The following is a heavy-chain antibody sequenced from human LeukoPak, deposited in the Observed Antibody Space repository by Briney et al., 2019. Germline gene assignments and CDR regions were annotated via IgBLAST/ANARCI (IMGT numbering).Heavy chain of an antibody. Sequence: SETLSLTCTVSGGSISSGGYYWSWIRQHPGKGLEWIGYIYYSGSTYYNPSLKSRVTISVDTSKNQFSLKLSSVTAADTAVYYRASFIVVVPAAMFFYYYYGMDVWGQGTTVTVSS. CDR3: ASFIVVVPAAMFFYYYYGMDV. CDR1: GGSISSGGYY. V-gene: IGHV4-31*03. J-gene: IGHJ6*02. D-gene: IGHD2-2*01. CDR2: IYYSGST.